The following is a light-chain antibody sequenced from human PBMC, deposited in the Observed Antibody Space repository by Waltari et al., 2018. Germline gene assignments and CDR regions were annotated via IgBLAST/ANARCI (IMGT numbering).Light chain of an antibody. V-gene: IGLV4-69*01. CDR3: QTWGTGVQWV. J-gene: IGLJ3*02. CDR1: SESSSYA. CDR2: VNSDGTH. Sequence: QPVLTQSPSASASLGASVKLTCTLSSESSSYAVVWHQQQPEKGPRYLMKVNSDGTHTKGDGIPDRFSGSSSGAERYLTLSSLQSDDEADYYCQTWGTGVQWVFGGGSKVTVL.